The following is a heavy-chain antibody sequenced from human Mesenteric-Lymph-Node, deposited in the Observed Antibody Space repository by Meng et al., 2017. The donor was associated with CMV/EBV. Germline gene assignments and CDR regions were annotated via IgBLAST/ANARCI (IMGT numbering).Heavy chain of an antibody. V-gene: IGHV1-69*05. J-gene: IGHJ6*02. CDR2: IIPIFGTS. CDR1: GGTYSSYG. CDR3: ANDQRRYERYYYYGLDV. D-gene: IGHD3-3*01. Sequence: SVKVSCKASGGTYSSYGISWVRQAPGQGLEWMGGIIPIFGTSHYAPKFQDKVTITTDESTSTAYMELSSLRSEDTAIYYCANDQRRYERYYYYGLDVWGQGTTVTVSS.